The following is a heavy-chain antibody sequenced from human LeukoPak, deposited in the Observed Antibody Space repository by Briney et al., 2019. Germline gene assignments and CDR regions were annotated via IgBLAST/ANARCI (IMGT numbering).Heavy chain of an antibody. D-gene: IGHD6-19*01. Sequence: PGGSLRLSCAASGFTFSSYAMHWVRQAPGKGLECVAVISYDGSSKYYADSVKGRFTISRDNSKNTLYLQMISLRAEDTAVYYCARDASRYSSGWYQNYWGQGTLVTVSS. J-gene: IGHJ4*02. CDR1: GFTFSSYA. V-gene: IGHV3-30-3*01. CDR3: ARDASRYSSGWYQNY. CDR2: ISYDGSSK.